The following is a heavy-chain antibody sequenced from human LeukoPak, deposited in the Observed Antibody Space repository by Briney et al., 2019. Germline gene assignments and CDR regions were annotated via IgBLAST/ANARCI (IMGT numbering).Heavy chain of an antibody. J-gene: IGHJ4*02. CDR2: IKQDGSEK. D-gene: IGHD3-22*01. CDR1: GFTFSSYW. V-gene: IGHV3-7*01. Sequence: PGGSLRLSCAASGFTFSSYWMSWVRQAPGKGLEWVANIKQDGSEKYYVDSVKGRFTISRDNAKNSLYLQMNSLRAEDTAVYYCAKTPYDSSGYQDYWGQGTLVTVSS. CDR3: AKTPYDSSGYQDY.